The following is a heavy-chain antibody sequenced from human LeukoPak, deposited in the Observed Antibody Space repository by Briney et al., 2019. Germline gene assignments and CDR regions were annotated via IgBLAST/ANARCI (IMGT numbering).Heavy chain of an antibody. CDR1: GVIISSYA. D-gene: IGHD2/OR15-2a*01. J-gene: IGHJ5*02. V-gene: IGHV3-23*01. CDR2: INGRGDNT. CDR3: AKDRVSPGFNWFDP. Sequence: GGSLRLSCAASGVIISSYAMSWVRQAPGKGLEGVSAINGRGDNTYYADFVKGRFTISRDNSKSTVYLQMNSLRTEDTAVYYCAKDRVSPGFNWFDPWGQGTLVTVSS.